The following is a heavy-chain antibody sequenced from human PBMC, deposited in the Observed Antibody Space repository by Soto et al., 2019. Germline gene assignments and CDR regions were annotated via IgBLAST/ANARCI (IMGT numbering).Heavy chain of an antibody. D-gene: IGHD3-22*01. CDR1: GYTFTGYY. Sequence: ASVKVSFKACGYTFTGYYMHWLRQAPGQGLEWMGWINPNSGGTNYAQKFQGRVTMTRDTSISTAYMELSRLRSDDTAVYYCARTSGRYYDSSGYLGYWGQGTLVTVSS. CDR3: ARTSGRYYDSSGYLGY. CDR2: INPNSGGT. J-gene: IGHJ4*02. V-gene: IGHV1-2*02.